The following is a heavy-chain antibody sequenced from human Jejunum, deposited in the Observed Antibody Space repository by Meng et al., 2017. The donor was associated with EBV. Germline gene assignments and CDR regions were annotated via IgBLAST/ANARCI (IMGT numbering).Heavy chain of an antibody. Sequence: QLGQSGGEVKKPGASVKVSCKASGDRFGTYSVSWVRQAPGQGLEWMGNTVPIFGTTSYAQKFQGRVTITADESTRTAFMELRNLRSEDSAMYYCARAGGDYEDYWGQGTLVTVSS. V-gene: IGHV1-69*15. CDR3: ARAGGDYEDY. CDR1: GDRFGTYS. D-gene: IGHD4-17*01. J-gene: IGHJ4*02. CDR2: TVPIFGTT.